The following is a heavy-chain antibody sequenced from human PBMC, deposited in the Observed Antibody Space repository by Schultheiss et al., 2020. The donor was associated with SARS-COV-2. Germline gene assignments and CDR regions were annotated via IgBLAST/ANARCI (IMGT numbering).Heavy chain of an antibody. CDR2: IYHSGST. CDR1: GGSISSGGYY. Sequence: SETLSLTCTVSGGSISSGGYYWSWIRQHPGKGLEWIGEIYHSGSTNYNPSLKSRVTISVDKSKNQFSLKLSSVTAADTAVYYCARATYYYGMDVWGQGTTVTVSS. J-gene: IGHJ6*02. V-gene: IGHV4-31*03. CDR3: ARATYYYGMDV.